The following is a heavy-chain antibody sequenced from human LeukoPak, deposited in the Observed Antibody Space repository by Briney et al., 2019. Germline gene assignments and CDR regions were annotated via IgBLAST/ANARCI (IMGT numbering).Heavy chain of an antibody. CDR2: INPKSGGT. CDR3: ARGGQGAGKTFDY. CDR1: GYTFTDYY. V-gene: IGHV1-2*02. J-gene: IGHJ4*02. Sequence: ASVKVSCKASGYTFTDYYMHWVRQAPGQGLEWMGWINPKSGGTKYAQKFQGRVTMTRDTSISTAYMDLSRLRSDDTAMYYCARGGQGAGKTFDYWGQGTLVTVSS. D-gene: IGHD6-13*01.